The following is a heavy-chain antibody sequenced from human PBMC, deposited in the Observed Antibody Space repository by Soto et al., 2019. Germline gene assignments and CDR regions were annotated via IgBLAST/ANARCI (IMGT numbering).Heavy chain of an antibody. CDR2: IIPISGTT. Sequence: SVKVSCKASGGTFSTHAIIWVRQAPGHGLEWMGGIIPISGTTYYTQNFQGRVTITADEPTSTAFMEVSSLKSDDTSVFYCARGYCSGGNCYSGMDVWGQGTMVTVS. CDR3: ARGYCSGGNCYSGMDV. D-gene: IGHD2-15*01. V-gene: IGHV1-69*13. CDR1: GGTFSTHA. J-gene: IGHJ6*02.